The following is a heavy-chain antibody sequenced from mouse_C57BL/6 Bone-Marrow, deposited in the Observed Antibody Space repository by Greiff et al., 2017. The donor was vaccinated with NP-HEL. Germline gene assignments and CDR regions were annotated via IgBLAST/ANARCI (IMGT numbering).Heavy chain of an antibody. D-gene: IGHD1-1*01. CDR1: GFNIKDYY. CDR3: ARTDYGSSYWYFDV. J-gene: IGHJ1*03. Sequence: DVQLQESGAELVKPGASVKLSCTASGFNIKDYYMHWVKRRTEQGLEWIGRIYPEDGETKYAPKFQGKATITADASSNTAYLQLSSLASEDTAVYYCARTDYGSSYWYFDVWGTGTTVTVSS. CDR2: IYPEDGET. V-gene: IGHV14-2*01.